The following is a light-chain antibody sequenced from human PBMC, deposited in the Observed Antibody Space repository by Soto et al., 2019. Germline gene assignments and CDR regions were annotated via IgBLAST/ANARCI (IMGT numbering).Light chain of an antibody. CDR2: GNS. J-gene: IGLJ2*01. V-gene: IGLV1-40*01. Sequence: QSVLTQPPSVSGAPGQRVTISCTGSSTNIEAGYDVHWYQQLPGTAPKLHIYGNSDRPSGVPDRFSGSKSGTSASLAFTGLQAEDEADYYCQSYDSSLSGSVVFGGGTQLTVL. CDR3: QSYDSSLSGSVV. CDR1: STNIEAGYD.